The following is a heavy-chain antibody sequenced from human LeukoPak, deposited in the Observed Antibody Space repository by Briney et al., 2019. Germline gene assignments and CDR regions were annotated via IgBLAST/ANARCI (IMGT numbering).Heavy chain of an antibody. CDR1: GFTFSSYA. D-gene: IGHD5-18*01. CDR3: ARVRSYGTYYYYGMDV. V-gene: IGHV3-30-3*01. CDR2: ISYDGSNK. J-gene: IGHJ6*02. Sequence: PGGSLRLSCAASGFTFSSYAMHWVRQAPGKGLEWVAVISYDGSNKYYADSVKGRFTISRDNSKNTLYLQMNSLRAEDTAVYYCARVRSYGTYYYYGMDVWGQGTTVTVSS.